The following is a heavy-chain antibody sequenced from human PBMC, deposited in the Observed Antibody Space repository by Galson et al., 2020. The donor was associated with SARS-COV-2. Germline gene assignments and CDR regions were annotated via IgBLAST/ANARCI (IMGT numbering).Heavy chain of an antibody. Sequence: GGSLRLSCAASGFTFSSYGIHWVRQAPGKGLEWVTYIRFDGSNKYYSDSVKGRFTISRDNSKNTLYLQMNSLRAEDTALYYCAKDGGSYCGGDCYPSYWGQGTLVTVSS. J-gene: IGHJ4*02. CDR1: GFTFSSYG. CDR3: AKDGGSYCGGDCYPSY. V-gene: IGHV3-30*02. CDR2: IRFDGSNK. D-gene: IGHD2-21*01.